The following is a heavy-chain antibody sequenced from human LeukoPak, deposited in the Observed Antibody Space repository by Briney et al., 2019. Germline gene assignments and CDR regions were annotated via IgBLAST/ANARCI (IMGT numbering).Heavy chain of an antibody. V-gene: IGHV3-20*04. CDR3: ARDYSSSWYNWFDP. Sequence: GSLRLSCAASGFTFDDYGMSWVRQAPGKGLEWVSGINWNGGSTGYADSVKGRFTISRDNAKNSLYLQMNSLRAEDTALYYCARDYSSSWYNWFDPWGQGTLVTVSS. CDR2: INWNGGST. CDR1: GFTFDDYG. J-gene: IGHJ5*02. D-gene: IGHD6-13*01.